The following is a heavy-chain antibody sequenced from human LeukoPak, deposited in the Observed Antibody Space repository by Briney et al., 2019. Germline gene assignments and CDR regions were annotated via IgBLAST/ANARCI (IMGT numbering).Heavy chain of an antibody. CDR2: IYYSGST. D-gene: IGHD3-22*01. CDR1: GGSISSYY. CDR3: ARGLLGIECAFDI. V-gene: IGHV4-59*01. J-gene: IGHJ3*02. Sequence: PSETLSLTCNVSGGSISSYYWSWIRQPPGKGLEWIGYIYYSGSTNYNPSLKSRVTISVDTSKNQFSLKLSSVTAADTAVYYCARGLLGIECAFDIWGQGTMVTVSS.